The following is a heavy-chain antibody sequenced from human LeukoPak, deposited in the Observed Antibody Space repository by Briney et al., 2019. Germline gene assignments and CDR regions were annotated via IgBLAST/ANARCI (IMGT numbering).Heavy chain of an antibody. D-gene: IGHD3-16*01. J-gene: IGHJ6*03. V-gene: IGHV3-23*01. CDR1: GFTFSSYA. Sequence: GGSLRLSCAASGFTFSSYAMSWVRQAPGKGLEWVSGILDSGYRTYCANSVKGRFTISRDNSNNTLYLQMNSLRAEDTAVYYCAKLGGHPLHNYYVGVWGKGTTVAVSS. CDR3: AKLGGHPLHNYYVGV. CDR2: ILDSGYRT.